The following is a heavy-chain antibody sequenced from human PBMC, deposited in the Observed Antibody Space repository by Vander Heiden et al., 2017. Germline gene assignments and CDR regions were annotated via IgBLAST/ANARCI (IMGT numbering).Heavy chain of an antibody. CDR3: ASTYYDILTGYYGMDV. Sequence: QLQLQESGPGLVKPSETLSLTCTVSGGSISSSSYYWGWIRQPPGKGLEWIGSIYYSGGTNYKPSLKSRVTISVDRSKNQFSLKLSSVTAADAAVYYCASTYYDILTGYYGMDVWGQGTTVTVS. CDR1: GGSISSSSYY. CDR2: IYYSGGT. V-gene: IGHV4-39*01. J-gene: IGHJ6*02. D-gene: IGHD3-9*01.